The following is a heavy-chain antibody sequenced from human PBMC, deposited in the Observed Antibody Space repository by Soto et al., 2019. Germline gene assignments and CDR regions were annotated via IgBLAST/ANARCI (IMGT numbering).Heavy chain of an antibody. D-gene: IGHD1-26*01. CDR3: ARHVGNSPPGS. Sequence: QLQLQESGPGLVKPSETLSLTCTVSGGSISSSNYHWGWIRQPPGKGLEWIGSMYYSGSAYYNPSLKRRVTIPVDTSKNQFSLKLTSVTAADTAVYPCARHVGNSPPGSWGQGTLVTVSS. CDR1: GGSISSSNYH. V-gene: IGHV4-39*01. J-gene: IGHJ4*02. CDR2: MYYSGSA.